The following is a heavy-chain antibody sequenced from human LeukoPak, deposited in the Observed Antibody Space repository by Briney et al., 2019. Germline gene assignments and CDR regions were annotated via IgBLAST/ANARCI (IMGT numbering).Heavy chain of an antibody. CDR2: IYYSGDT. J-gene: IGHJ5*02. V-gene: IGHV4-59*01. CDR3: VRGPYGLSISNWFDP. Sequence: PSETLSLTCSVSGGSITGYSWSWIRQPPGKGLEWIGYIYYSGDTTNNPSLKNRVAVSVDTSKNHFSLKLTSLNAADTAMYYCVRGPYGLSISNWFDPWGQGILVTVSS. CDR1: GGSITGYS. D-gene: IGHD3-10*01.